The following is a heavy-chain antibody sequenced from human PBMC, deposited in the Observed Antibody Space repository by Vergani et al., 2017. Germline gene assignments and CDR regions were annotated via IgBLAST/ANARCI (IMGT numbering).Heavy chain of an antibody. CDR2: INPNSGGT. D-gene: IGHD3-10*01. CDR1: GYTFTGYY. Sequence: QVQLVQSGAEVKKPGSSVKVSCKASGYTFTGYYMHWVRQAPGQGLEWMGWINPNSGGTNYAQKFQGRVTMTRDTSISTAYMELSRLRSDDTAGYYCASRGQGEYYYGSGSYYNSNPLTNYYYYGMDVWGQGTTVTVSS. CDR3: ASRGQGEYYYGSGSYYNSNPLTNYYYYGMDV. V-gene: IGHV1-2*02. J-gene: IGHJ6*02.